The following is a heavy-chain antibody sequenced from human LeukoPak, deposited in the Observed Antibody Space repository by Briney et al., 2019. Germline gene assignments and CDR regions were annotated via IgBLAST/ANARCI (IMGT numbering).Heavy chain of an antibody. Sequence: SETLSLTCAVYGGSFSGYYWSWIRQPPGKGLEWIGEINRSGSTNYNPSLKSRVTISVDTSKNQFSLKLSSVTAADTAVYYCVGYCSSTSCYTLNWFDPWGQGTLVTVSS. D-gene: IGHD2-2*02. CDR3: VGYCSSTSCYTLNWFDP. CDR1: GGSFSGYY. J-gene: IGHJ5*02. V-gene: IGHV4-34*01. CDR2: INRSGST.